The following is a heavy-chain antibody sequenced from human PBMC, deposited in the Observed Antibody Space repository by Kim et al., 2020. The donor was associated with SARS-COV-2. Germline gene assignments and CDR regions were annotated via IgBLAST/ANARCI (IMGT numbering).Heavy chain of an antibody. CDR2: ISYDGSNK. D-gene: IGHD2-15*01. Sequence: GGSLRLSCAASGFTFSSYGMHWVRQAPGKGLEWVAVISYDGSNKYYADSVKGRFTISRDNSKNTLYLQMNSLRAEDTAVYYCAKRCSGGIVGYWGQGTLVTVSS. J-gene: IGHJ4*02. CDR3: AKRCSGGIVGY. CDR1: GFTFSSYG. V-gene: IGHV3-30*18.